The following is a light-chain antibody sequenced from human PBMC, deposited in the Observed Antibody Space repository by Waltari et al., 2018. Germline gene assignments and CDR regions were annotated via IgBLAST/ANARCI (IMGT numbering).Light chain of an antibody. Sequence: QSVLTQPPSVSGAPGQTVTISCTGTSSDIGAGYDVHWYQQLPGTAPKVLIYRTKQRPSGVPERFSGARSGTSASLAITDLQAEDEADYYCQAYDSLGGSGVFGGGTKLTVL. V-gene: IGLV1-40*01. CDR3: QAYDSLGGSGV. CDR2: RTK. CDR1: SSDIGAGYD. J-gene: IGLJ3*02.